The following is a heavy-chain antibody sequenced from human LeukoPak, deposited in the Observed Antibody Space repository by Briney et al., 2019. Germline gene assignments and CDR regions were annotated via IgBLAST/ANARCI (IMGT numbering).Heavy chain of an antibody. CDR1: GFTFSSYS. J-gene: IGHJ4*02. V-gene: IGHV3-21*01. D-gene: IGHD4-17*01. Sequence: PGGSLRLSCAASGFTFSSYSMNWVRQAPGKGLEWVSFISTSSSYIYYGDSLKGRFTISRDNVKNSVYLQMNSLRAEDTAVYYCARMNYGDYLDYWGQGTVVTVSS. CDR2: ISTSSSYI. CDR3: ARMNYGDYLDY.